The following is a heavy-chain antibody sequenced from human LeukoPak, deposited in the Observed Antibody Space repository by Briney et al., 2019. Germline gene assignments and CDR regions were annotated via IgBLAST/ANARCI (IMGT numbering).Heavy chain of an antibody. D-gene: IGHD2-21*02. CDR1: GGSTSSYY. Sequence: PSETLSPTCTVSGGSTSSYYWGWIRQPPGKGLEWIGYIYYSGSTNYTPSLKRRVTISVDTSGNQFSLKLSSVTAADTAVYYCASGYCGGACQLGGLDMWGQGTMVTVSS. CDR3: ASGYCGGACQLGGLDM. CDR2: IYYSGST. V-gene: IGHV4-59*01. J-gene: IGHJ3*02.